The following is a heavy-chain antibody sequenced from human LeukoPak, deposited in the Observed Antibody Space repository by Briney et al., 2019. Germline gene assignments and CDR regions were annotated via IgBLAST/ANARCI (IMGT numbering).Heavy chain of an antibody. CDR3: AKERSRRFDFDY. V-gene: IGHV3-23*01. CDR2: VSGDSSDT. CDR1: GFTVSSYA. Sequence: PGGSLRLSCAASGFTVSSYAMSWVRQAPGKGLEWVSSVSGDSSDTFYADSVKGRFTISRDNSKNTLFLQMDSLRAEDTALYYYAKERSRRFDFDYWGQGTLVTVSS. D-gene: IGHD3-3*01. J-gene: IGHJ4*02.